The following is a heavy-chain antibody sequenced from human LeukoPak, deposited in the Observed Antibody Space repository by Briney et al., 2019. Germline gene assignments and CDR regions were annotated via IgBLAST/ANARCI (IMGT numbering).Heavy chain of an antibody. Sequence: GGSLRLSCAASEFTFDDYGMSWVRQAPGKGLEWVSGINWNGGSTGYADSVKGRFTISRDNAKNSLYLQMNSLRAEDTALYYCARDGTWFGELFTLFDYWGQGTLVTVSS. CDR2: INWNGGST. J-gene: IGHJ4*02. D-gene: IGHD3-10*01. CDR3: ARDGTWFGELFTLFDY. CDR1: EFTFDDYG. V-gene: IGHV3-20*04.